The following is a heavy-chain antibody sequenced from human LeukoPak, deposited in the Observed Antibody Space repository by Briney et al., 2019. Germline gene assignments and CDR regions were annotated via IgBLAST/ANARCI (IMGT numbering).Heavy chain of an antibody. V-gene: IGHV1-18*01. Sequence: GASVTVSCKASGYTFTSYGTSWVRQAPGQGLEWMGWINAYNGNTNYAQKLQGRLTITTDTSTSTAYMQLRSLRPDDTAVYYCAREGPATTRGHWFDPWGQGALVTVSS. CDR1: GYTFTSYG. J-gene: IGHJ5*02. CDR3: AREGPATTRGHWFDP. CDR2: INAYNGNT. D-gene: IGHD1-14*01.